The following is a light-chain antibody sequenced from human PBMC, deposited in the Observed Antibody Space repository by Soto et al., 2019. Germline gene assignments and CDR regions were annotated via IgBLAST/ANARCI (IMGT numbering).Light chain of an antibody. V-gene: IGLV2-14*01. J-gene: IGLJ3*02. CDR1: SSDVGGYNY. Sequence: QSALTQPASVSGSPGQSITISCTGTSSDVGGYNYVSWYQQHPGKAPRFMIYEVSNWPSGVSNRFSGSKSGNTASLTISGLQADDEADYYCCSYTTRSTWVFGRGTKVTVL. CDR3: CSYTTRSTWV. CDR2: EVS.